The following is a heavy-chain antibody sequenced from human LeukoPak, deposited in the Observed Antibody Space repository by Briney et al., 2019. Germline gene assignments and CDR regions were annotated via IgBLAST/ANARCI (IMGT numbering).Heavy chain of an antibody. D-gene: IGHD2-15*01. CDR2: IYYSGST. J-gene: IGHJ4*02. CDR3: ARHVGGGSCLFDY. Sequence: SETLSLTCTVSGGSISSSSYYWGWIRQPPGKGLEWIGSIYYSGSTYYNPSLKSRVTISVDTSKNQFSLKLSSVTAADTAVYYCARHVGGGSCLFDYWGQGTLVTASS. CDR1: GGSISSSSYY. V-gene: IGHV4-39*01.